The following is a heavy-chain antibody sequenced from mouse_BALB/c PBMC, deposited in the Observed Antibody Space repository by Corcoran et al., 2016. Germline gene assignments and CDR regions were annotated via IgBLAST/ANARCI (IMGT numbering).Heavy chain of an antibody. CDR1: GYTFTNYG. CDR2: INTFTGEP. CDR3: TRDPAWFAY. J-gene: IGHJ3*01. V-gene: IGHV9-1*02. Sequence: QIQLVQSGHELKKPGETVKISCKASGYTFTNYGMNWVNQAPGKDLKWMGWINTFTGEPTYADDFKGRFAFSLETSASTAYLQINNLKNEDMATYFCTRDPAWFAYWGQGTLVTVSA.